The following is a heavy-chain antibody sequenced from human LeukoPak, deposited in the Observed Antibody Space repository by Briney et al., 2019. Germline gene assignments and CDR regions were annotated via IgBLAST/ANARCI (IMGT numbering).Heavy chain of an antibody. V-gene: IGHV1-18*01. Sequence: ASVKVSCKSSGYTFTSYGISWVRQAPGQGLEWMGWISAYNGNTNYAQKLQGRVTMTTDTSTSTPYMELRSLRSDGTAVYYFARDLGRYCSGGSCHYYSYYMDVWGKGTTVTVSS. CDR2: ISAYNGNT. D-gene: IGHD2-15*01. J-gene: IGHJ6*03. CDR3: ARDLGRYCSGGSCHYYSYYMDV. CDR1: GYTFTSYG.